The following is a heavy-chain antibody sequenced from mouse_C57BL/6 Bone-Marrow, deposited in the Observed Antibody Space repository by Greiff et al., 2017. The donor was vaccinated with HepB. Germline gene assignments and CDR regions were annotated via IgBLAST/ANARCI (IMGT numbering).Heavy chain of an antibody. Sequence: VMLVESGAELVRPGTSVKVSCKASEYAFTNYLIEWVKQRPGQGLEWIGVINPGSGGTNYNEKFKGKATLTADKSSSTAYMQLSSLTSEDSAVYFCARGGWLLRYWYFDVWGTGTTVTVSS. CDR2: INPGSGGT. D-gene: IGHD2-3*01. J-gene: IGHJ1*03. CDR1: EYAFTNYL. V-gene: IGHV1-54*01. CDR3: ARGGWLLRYWYFDV.